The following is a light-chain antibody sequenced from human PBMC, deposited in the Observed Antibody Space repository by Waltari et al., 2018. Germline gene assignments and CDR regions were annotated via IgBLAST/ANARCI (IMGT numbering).Light chain of an antibody. V-gene: IGLV7-46*01. CDR3: LLSSNGGRV. J-gene: IGLJ3*02. CDR2: EIN. Sequence: QAVVTQEPSLTVSPGGTVTLTCGSSTGAVTSGHSPSWFHQKPGQAPRTLIYEINQKPSGTPARFSGSLLGGKAALTLSGAQPEDEADYYCLLSSNGGRVFGGGTKLPVL. CDR1: TGAVTSGHS.